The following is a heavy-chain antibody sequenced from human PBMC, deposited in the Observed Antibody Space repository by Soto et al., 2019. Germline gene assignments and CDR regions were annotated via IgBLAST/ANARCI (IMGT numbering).Heavy chain of an antibody. D-gene: IGHD4-17*01. CDR1: GFTFSSYG. J-gene: IGHJ6*03. V-gene: IGHV3-30*18. CDR2: ISYDGSNK. Sequence: PGGSLRLSCAASGFTFSSYGMHWVRQAPGKGLEWVAVISYDGSNKYYADSVKGRFTISRDNSKNTLYLQMNSLRAEDTAVYYCAKTPITIYGDYSAHYYYYYMDVWGKGTTVTVSS. CDR3: AKTPITIYGDYSAHYYYYYMDV.